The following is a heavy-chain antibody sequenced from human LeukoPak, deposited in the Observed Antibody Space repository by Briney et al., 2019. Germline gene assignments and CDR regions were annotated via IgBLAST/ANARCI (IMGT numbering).Heavy chain of an antibody. CDR3: ARVNDYYDSSGYYFVDWFDP. Sequence: GRSLRLSCAASGFTFSSYGMHWVRQAPGKGLEWVAVIWNDGSSKYYADSVKGRFTISRDNSKNTLYLQMNSLRAEDTAVYYCARVNDYYDSSGYYFVDWFDPWGQGTLVTVSS. V-gene: IGHV3-33*01. D-gene: IGHD3-22*01. CDR1: GFTFSSYG. CDR2: IWNDGSSK. J-gene: IGHJ5*02.